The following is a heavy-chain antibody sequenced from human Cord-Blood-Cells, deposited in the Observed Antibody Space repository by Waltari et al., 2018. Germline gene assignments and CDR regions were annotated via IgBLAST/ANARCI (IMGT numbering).Heavy chain of an antibody. CDR3: AVDTGDGSWFDP. CDR2: IKPTSGGT. J-gene: IGHJ5*02. Sequence: QVQLVQSGAEVKKPGASVKVSCQASGYTFTGYYMPWVRQAPGQGLEWMGWIKPTSGGTNYAQKFQGRVTMTRETSISTAYMELSRLRSDDTAVYYCAVDTGDGSWFDPWGQGTLVTVSS. D-gene: IGHD5-18*01. V-gene: IGHV1-2*02. CDR1: GYTFTGYY.